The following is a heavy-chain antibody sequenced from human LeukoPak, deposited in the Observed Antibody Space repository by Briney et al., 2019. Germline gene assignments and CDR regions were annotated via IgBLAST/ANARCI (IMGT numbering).Heavy chain of an antibody. V-gene: IGHV4-39*07. CDR2: IYYSGST. CDR1: GGSISSSSYY. J-gene: IGHJ6*03. D-gene: IGHD6-13*01. Sequence: PSETLSLTCTVSGGSISSSSYYWGWIRQPPGKGLEWIGSIYYSGSTYYNPSLKSRVTISVDTSKNQFSLKLSSVTAADTAVYYCARDLIAAGYYYMDVWGKGTTVTVSS. CDR3: ARDLIAAGYYYMDV.